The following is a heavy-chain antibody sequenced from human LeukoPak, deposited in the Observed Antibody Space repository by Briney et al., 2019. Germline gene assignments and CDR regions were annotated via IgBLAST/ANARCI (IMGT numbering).Heavy chain of an antibody. J-gene: IGHJ4*02. D-gene: IGHD3-9*01. V-gene: IGHV3-30*04. CDR1: GFTFTDYA. Sequence: GGSLRLSCVGSGFTFTDYAIHWLRQAPGKGMESVAFISSDGNVKFYVDSVKGRSTISRDNFRNTVSLEMTTLRPEDTAVYYCVRDLTYGARFDYWGQGTLVTVSS. CDR3: VRDLTYGARFDY. CDR2: ISSDGNVK.